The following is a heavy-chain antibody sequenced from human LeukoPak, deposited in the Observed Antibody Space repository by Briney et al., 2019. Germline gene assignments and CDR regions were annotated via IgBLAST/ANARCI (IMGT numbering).Heavy chain of an antibody. V-gene: IGHV3-30*18. CDR1: GFTFSSYG. J-gene: IGHJ4*02. CDR2: ISYDGSNK. D-gene: IGHD2-2*01. Sequence: GGSLRLSCAASGFTFSSYGMHWVRQAPAKGLEWVAVISYDGSNKYYADSVKGRFTISRDNSKNTLYLQMNSLRAEGTAVYYCAKDRGSGYCSSTSCFSFDYWGQGILVTVSS. CDR3: AKDRGSGYCSSTSCFSFDY.